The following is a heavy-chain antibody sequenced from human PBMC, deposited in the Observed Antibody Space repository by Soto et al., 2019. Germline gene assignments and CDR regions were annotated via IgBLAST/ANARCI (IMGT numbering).Heavy chain of an antibody. D-gene: IGHD1-1*01. CDR2: INHSGST. Sequence: SETLSLTCAVYGGSFSGYYGSWIRQPPGKGLEWIGEINHSGSTNYNPSLKSRVTISVDTSKNQFSLKLSSVTAADTAVYYCARGHGTDYWGQGTLVTVSS. CDR3: ARGHGTDY. V-gene: IGHV4-34*01. CDR1: GGSFSGYY. J-gene: IGHJ4*02.